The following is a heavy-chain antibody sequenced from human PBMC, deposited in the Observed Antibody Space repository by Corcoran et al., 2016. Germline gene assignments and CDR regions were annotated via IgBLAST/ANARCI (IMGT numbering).Heavy chain of an antibody. D-gene: IGHD6-19*01. CDR3: ARVAAVAGTYYYYGMDV. J-gene: IGHJ6*02. V-gene: IGHV4-59*01. CDR1: GGSISSYY. CDR2: IYYSGST. Sequence: QVQLQESGPGLVKPSETLSLTCTVSGGSISSYYWSWIRQPPGKGLEWIGHIYYSGSTNYNPSLKSRVTISVDTSKNQFSLKLSSVTAADTAVYYCARVAAVAGTYYYYGMDVWGQGTTVTVSS.